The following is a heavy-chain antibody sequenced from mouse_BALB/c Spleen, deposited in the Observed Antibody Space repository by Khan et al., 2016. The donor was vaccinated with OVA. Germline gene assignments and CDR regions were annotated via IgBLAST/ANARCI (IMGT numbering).Heavy chain of an antibody. J-gene: IGHJ3*01. Sequence: EVQLQESGGGLVKPGGSLKLSCAASGFTFSNYAMSWVRQTPGKRLEWVATISSGGSYTYYPDSVQGRFTISRDNARNTLSLQMSSLRSEDTAIYYGAREIVTTVVATPFAYWGQGTLVTGSA. V-gene: IGHV5-9-3*01. CDR1: GFTFSNYA. CDR2: ISSGGSYT. D-gene: IGHD1-1*01. CDR3: AREIVTTVVATPFAY.